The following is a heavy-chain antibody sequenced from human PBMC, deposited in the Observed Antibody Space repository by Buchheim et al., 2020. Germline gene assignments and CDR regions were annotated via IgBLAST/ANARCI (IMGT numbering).Heavy chain of an antibody. D-gene: IGHD3-10*01. Sequence: QVQLVQSGAEVKKPGASVKVSCKASGYSFSSYDINWVRQATGQGLEWMGWMNSNSGDTGYAQKFQGRVTMTRNTSMNTAYMEVSSLRSEDTAIYYCARRGGMGSNRNWFDPWGQGTL. CDR2: MNSNSGDT. V-gene: IGHV1-8*01. CDR3: ARRGGMGSNRNWFDP. CDR1: GYSFSSYD. J-gene: IGHJ5*02.